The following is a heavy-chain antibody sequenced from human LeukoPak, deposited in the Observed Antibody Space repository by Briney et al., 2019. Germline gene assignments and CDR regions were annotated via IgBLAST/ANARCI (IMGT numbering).Heavy chain of an antibody. D-gene: IGHD3-22*01. CDR1: GYTFTSYA. CDR3: ARDHYYDSSGYRGNDAFDI. J-gene: IGHJ3*02. Sequence: ASVKVSCKASGYTFTSYAIRWVRQAPGQGLEWMGRIIPILGIANYAQKFQGRVTITADKSTSTAYMELSSLRSEDTAVYYCARDHYYDSSGYRGNDAFDIWGQGTMVTVSS. CDR2: IIPILGIA. V-gene: IGHV1-69*04.